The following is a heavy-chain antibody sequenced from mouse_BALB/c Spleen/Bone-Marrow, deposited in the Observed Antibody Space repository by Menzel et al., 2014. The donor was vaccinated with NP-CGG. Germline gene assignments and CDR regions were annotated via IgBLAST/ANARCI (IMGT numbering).Heavy chain of an antibody. Sequence: EVKLMESGGGLVQPGGSLKLSCAASGFDFSRYWMTWVRQAPGKGLEWIGEINPDSSTINYTPSLKDEFIISRDNAKNTLSLQMSKVRSEDTALYYCARPGYYGYQDVWGAGTTVTVSS. CDR2: INPDSSTI. V-gene: IGHV4-1*02. CDR3: ARPGYYGYQDV. D-gene: IGHD1-2*01. CDR1: GFDFSRYW. J-gene: IGHJ1*01.